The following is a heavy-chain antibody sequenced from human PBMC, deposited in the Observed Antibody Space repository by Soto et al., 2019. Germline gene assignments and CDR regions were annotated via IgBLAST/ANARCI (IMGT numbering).Heavy chain of an antibody. CDR2: ISSSSTI. CDR3: ARPLYDYIWGSYRQGAFDI. V-gene: IGHV3-48*01. Sequence: EVQLVESGGGLVQPGGSLRLSCAASGFTFSSYSMNWVRQAPGKGLEWVSYISSSSTIYYADSVKGRFTISRDNAKNSLYLQMNSLRAEDTAVYYCARPLYDYIWGSYRQGAFDIWGQGTMVTVSS. CDR1: GFTFSSYS. D-gene: IGHD3-16*02. J-gene: IGHJ3*02.